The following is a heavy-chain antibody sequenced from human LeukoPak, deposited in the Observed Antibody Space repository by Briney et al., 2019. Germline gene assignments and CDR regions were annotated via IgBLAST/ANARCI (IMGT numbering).Heavy chain of an antibody. J-gene: IGHJ4*02. CDR1: GFTFSSYW. V-gene: IGHV3-53*01. Sequence: GGSLRLSCAASGFTFSSYWMSWVRQAPGKGLEWVSFIYNTGDTKYADSVKGRFTISRDNSKNTLSLQMNSLRADDTAVYYCARWFCTSTTCYYDYWGQGTLVTVSS. D-gene: IGHD2-2*01. CDR2: IYNTGDT. CDR3: ARWFCTSTTCYYDY.